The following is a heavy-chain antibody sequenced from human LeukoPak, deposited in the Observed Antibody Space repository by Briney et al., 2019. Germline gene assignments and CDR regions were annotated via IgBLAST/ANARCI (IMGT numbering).Heavy chain of an antibody. D-gene: IGHD1-26*01. CDR1: GGTFSSYA. CDR3: ASPRSSYSGSYLYYFDY. CDR2: IIPIFGTA. J-gene: IGHJ4*02. V-gene: IGHV1-69*05. Sequence: GASVKVSCKASGGTFSSYAISWVRQAPGQWLEWMGGIIPIFGTANYAQKFQGRVTITTDESTSTAYMELSSLRSEDTAVYYCASPRSSYSGSYLYYFDYWGQGTLVTVSS.